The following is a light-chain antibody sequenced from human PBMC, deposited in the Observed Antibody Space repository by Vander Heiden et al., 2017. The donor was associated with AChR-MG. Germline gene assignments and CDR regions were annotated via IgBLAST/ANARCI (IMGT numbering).Light chain of an antibody. J-gene: IGKJ1*01. Sequence: EIVLTQSPATLSLSPGERATLSCRASQSVSSFLAWYQQKPGQAPRLLISDASNRATGIPARFSGCGSGTDFTLTISSLEPEDFAVYYCQQRSSWPQTFGQWTRVEIK. CDR2: DAS. CDR1: QSVSSF. V-gene: IGKV3-11*01. CDR3: QQRSSWPQT.